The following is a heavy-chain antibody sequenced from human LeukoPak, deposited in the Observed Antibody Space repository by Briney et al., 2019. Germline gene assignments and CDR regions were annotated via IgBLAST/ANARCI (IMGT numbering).Heavy chain of an antibody. CDR3: AAGGVYDLFDY. D-gene: IGHD5/OR15-5a*01. V-gene: IGHV1-24*01. J-gene: IGHJ4*02. Sequence: ASVKVSCKVSGYALSDLSMHWVRQAPGKGLEWMGGFDPGDGETIYTQKFQGRVTMTEDTSTDTAYMELSSLRSEDTAVYYCAAGGVYDLFDYWGQGTLVTVSS. CDR2: FDPGDGET. CDR1: GYALSDLS.